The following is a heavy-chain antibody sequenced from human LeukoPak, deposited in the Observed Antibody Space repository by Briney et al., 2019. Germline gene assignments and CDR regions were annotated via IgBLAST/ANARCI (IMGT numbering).Heavy chain of an antibody. D-gene: IGHD3-3*01. J-gene: IGHJ4*02. Sequence: GGSLRLSCAASGFTVSSNYMSWVRQAPGKGLEWVSVIHSGGSTYYSDSVKGRFTISRDNSKNTLYLQMNSLRAEDTAVYYCAKDLSKELLYRRGKYYFDYWGQGTLATVSS. V-gene: IGHV3-53*05. CDR1: GFTVSSNY. CDR2: IHSGGST. CDR3: AKDLSKELLYRRGKYYFDY.